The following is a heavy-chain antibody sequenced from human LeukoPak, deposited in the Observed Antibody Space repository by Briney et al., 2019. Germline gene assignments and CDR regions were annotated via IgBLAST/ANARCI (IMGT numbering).Heavy chain of an antibody. CDR1: GFTFDDYA. CDR3: VRKIESGAAHYFDY. Sequence: GGSLRLSCAASGFTFDDYAMHWVRQPPGKGLEWVSGISWNSDNIAFADFVKGRFTISRDNAKNSLYLQMNSLRAEDTALYFCVRKIESGAAHYFDYWGQGTLVTVSS. V-gene: IGHV3-9*01. CDR2: ISWNSDNI. D-gene: IGHD5-12*01. J-gene: IGHJ4*02.